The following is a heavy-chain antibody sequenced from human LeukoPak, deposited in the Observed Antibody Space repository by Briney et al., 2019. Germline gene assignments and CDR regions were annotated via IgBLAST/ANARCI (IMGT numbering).Heavy chain of an antibody. D-gene: IGHD2-2*01. CDR1: GFTFSSYA. V-gene: IGHV3-23*01. Sequence: GGSLRLSCAASGFTFSSYAMSWVRQAPGKGLEWVSAISGSGGSTYYADSVKGRFTISRDNSKNTLYLQMNSLRAEDTAVYYCAKVAPSRTGQLPLYYYYGMDVWGQGTTVTVSS. J-gene: IGHJ6*02. CDR3: AKVAPSRTGQLPLYYYYGMDV. CDR2: ISGSGGST.